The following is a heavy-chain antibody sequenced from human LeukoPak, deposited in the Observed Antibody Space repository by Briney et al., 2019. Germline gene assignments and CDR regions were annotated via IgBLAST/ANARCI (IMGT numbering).Heavy chain of an antibody. D-gene: IGHD6-13*01. V-gene: IGHV1-2*02. J-gene: IGHJ4*02. CDR2: INPNSGGT. CDR3: ARSPREYSSSWYLPFDY. CDR1: GYTFTGYY. Sequence: ASVKVSCKASGYTFTGYYMHWVRQAPGQGLEWMGWINPNSGGTNYAQKFQGRVTMTRDTSISTAYMELSRLRSDDTAVYYCARSPREYSSSWYLPFDYWGQGTLVTVPS.